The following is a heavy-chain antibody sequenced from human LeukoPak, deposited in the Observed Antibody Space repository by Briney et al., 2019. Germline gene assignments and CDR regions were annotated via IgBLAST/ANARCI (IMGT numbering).Heavy chain of an antibody. J-gene: IGHJ3*02. D-gene: IGHD3-22*01. CDR2: ISGSGGST. Sequence: GGSLRLSCAASGFTFSSYAMSWVRQAPGKGLEWVSAISGSGGSTYYADSVKGRFTISRDNSKNTLYLQMNSLRAEDTAVYYRAKPNSSGYQTDAFDIWGQGTMVTVSS. CDR3: AKPNSSGYQTDAFDI. CDR1: GFTFSSYA. V-gene: IGHV3-23*01.